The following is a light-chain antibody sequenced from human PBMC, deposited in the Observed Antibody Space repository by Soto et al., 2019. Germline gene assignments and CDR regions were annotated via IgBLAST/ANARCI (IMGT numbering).Light chain of an antibody. CDR2: DVS. V-gene: IGLV2-14*01. Sequence: QSALTQPASVSGSPGQSITISCTGTSGDVGAYNYVSWYQQHPGKAPKLMIYDVSNRPSGVSNRFFGSKSGNTASLTISGLQAEDEADYYCSSYTTSSTLVVFGGGTKLTVL. CDR1: SGDVGAYNY. J-gene: IGLJ2*01. CDR3: SSYTTSSTLVV.